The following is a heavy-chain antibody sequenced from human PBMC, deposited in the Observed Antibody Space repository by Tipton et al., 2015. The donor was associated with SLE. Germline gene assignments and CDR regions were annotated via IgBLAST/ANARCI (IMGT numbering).Heavy chain of an antibody. Sequence: SLRLSCAASGFTFSSYSMNWVRQAPGKGLEWVSVVSGTGFTYYADSVKGRFTISSDNAKNSLYLQMNSLRGEDTGVYYCAAKAWEALDIWGQGTMVTVSS. J-gene: IGHJ3*02. D-gene: IGHD1-26*01. CDR3: AAKAWEALDI. V-gene: IGHV3-21*03. CDR1: GFTFSSYS. CDR2: VSGTGFT.